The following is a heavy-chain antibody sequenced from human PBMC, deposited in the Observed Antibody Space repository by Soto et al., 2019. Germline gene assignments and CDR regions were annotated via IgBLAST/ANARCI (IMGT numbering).Heavy chain of an antibody. CDR3: AKSPTSTSPRVDS. V-gene: IGHV3-23*01. J-gene: IGHJ4*02. D-gene: IGHD2-2*01. Sequence: EVQLLESGGGFVQPGGSLRLSCAASGFTFKNYAMTWVRQAPGKGLEWVSGISGRGDSTFYVNSVKGRFTISRDNSKNTLFLQVNCLRVEDTAVYYCAKSPTSTSPRVDSWGQGTLVTVSS. CDR1: GFTFKNYA. CDR2: ISGRGDST.